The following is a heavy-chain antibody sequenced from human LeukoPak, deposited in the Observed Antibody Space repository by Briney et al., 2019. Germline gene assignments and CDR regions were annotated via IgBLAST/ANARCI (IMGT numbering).Heavy chain of an antibody. CDR3: ARSEVVPAAISLAY. Sequence: ASVKVSCKASGYTFTDYYIHWVRQAPGQGLEWMGWVNPKSGGTSYAQKFQGRVTMTRDTSINTAYMELNKLRSDGTAVYYCARSEVVPAAISLAYWGQGTLVTVSS. CDR2: VNPKSGGT. J-gene: IGHJ4*02. D-gene: IGHD2-2*02. CDR1: GYTFTDYY. V-gene: IGHV1-2*02.